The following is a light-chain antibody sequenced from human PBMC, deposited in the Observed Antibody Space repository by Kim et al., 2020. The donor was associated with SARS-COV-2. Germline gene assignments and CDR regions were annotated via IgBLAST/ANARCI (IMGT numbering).Light chain of an antibody. CDR3: QAWDSSTWV. CDR1: KLGDKY. V-gene: IGLV3-1*01. Sequence: SVSPGQTASITCSGDKLGDKYVCWYQQKPGQSPVLVIYQDSKRPSGIPGRFSGSNSGNTATLTISGTQAMDEADYYCQAWDSSTWVFGGGTQLTVL. CDR2: QDS. J-gene: IGLJ3*02.